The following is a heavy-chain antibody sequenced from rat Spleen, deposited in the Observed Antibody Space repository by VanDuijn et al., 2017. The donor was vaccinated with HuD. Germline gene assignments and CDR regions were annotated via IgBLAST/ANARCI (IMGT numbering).Heavy chain of an antibody. Sequence: EVQLVESGGGLVQPGRSLKLSCVASGFTFNNYWMTWIRQAPGKGMEWVASITNPGGNIYCPDSVKGRITIPRDNAKSTLYLQMNSLRSEDTATYYCAREYYYTMDAWGHGTSVTVSS. CDR3: AREYYYTMDA. CDR1: GFTFNNYW. CDR2: ITNPGGNI. J-gene: IGHJ4*01. V-gene: IGHV5-31*01.